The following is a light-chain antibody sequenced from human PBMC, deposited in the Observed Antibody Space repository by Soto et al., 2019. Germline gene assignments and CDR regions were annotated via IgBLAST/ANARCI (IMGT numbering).Light chain of an antibody. CDR1: KLGDKY. CDR3: QAWDSSTGHV. V-gene: IGLV3-1*01. Sequence: SYELTQPPSVSVSPGQTASITCSGDKLGDKYACWYQQKQGQSPVLVIYQDSKRPAGIPERFSCSNSRNTATLTISENQTMDEADYYCQAWDSSTGHVFGTGTKLTVL. J-gene: IGLJ1*01. CDR2: QDS.